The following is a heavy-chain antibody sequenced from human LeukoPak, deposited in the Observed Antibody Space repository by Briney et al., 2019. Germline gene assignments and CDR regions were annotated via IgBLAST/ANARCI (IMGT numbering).Heavy chain of an antibody. CDR1: GSSFTSYW. D-gene: IGHD2-15*01. Sequence: GASLQISCQGSGSSFTSYWISWVRQLPGKGLEWMGRIDPSDSYTNYSPSFQGHVTISADKSISTAYLQWSSLKASDTAMYYCARRGYCSGGSCRGYYYGMDVWGKGTTVTVSS. CDR3: ARRGYCSGGSCRGYYYGMDV. J-gene: IGHJ6*04. V-gene: IGHV5-10-1*01. CDR2: IDPSDSYT.